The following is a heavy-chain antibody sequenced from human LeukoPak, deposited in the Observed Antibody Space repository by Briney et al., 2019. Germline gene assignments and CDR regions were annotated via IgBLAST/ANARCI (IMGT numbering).Heavy chain of an antibody. D-gene: IGHD4-17*01. CDR2: ISSSSNII. J-gene: IGHJ4*02. CDR3: AKGLRYSDY. Sequence: GGSLRLSCAASGFIFSTYSMNWVRQAPGKGLEWVSFISSSSNIIYYADSVKGRFTISGDNSKNTLYLQMNSLRAEDTAVYYCAKGLRYSDYWGQGTLVTVSS. CDR1: GFIFSTYS. V-gene: IGHV3-48*01.